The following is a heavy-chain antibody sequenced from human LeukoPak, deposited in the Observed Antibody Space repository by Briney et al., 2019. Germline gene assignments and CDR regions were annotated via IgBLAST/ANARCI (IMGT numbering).Heavy chain of an antibody. D-gene: IGHD6-6*01. CDR3: ARGQQLVPPDAFDI. V-gene: IGHV4-34*01. Sequence: SETLSLTCAVYGGSFSGYYWSWIRQPPGKGLEWIGEINHSGSTNYNPSLKSRVTISVDTSKNQFSLKLSSVTAADTAVYYCARGQQLVPPDAFDIWGQGTMVTVSS. CDR2: INHSGST. CDR1: GGSFSGYY. J-gene: IGHJ3*02.